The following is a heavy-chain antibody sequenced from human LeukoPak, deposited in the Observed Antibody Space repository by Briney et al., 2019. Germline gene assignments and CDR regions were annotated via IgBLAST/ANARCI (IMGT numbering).Heavy chain of an antibody. Sequence: ASVKVSCKVSGYTLTELSMHWVRQAPGKGLEWMGGFDPEDGETIYAQKFQGRVTMTEDTSTDTAYMELNSLRSEDTAVYYCATALYSGYDAFDYWGQGTLVTVSS. D-gene: IGHD5-12*01. CDR3: ATALYSGYDAFDY. V-gene: IGHV1-24*01. CDR2: FDPEDGET. CDR1: GYTLTELS. J-gene: IGHJ4*02.